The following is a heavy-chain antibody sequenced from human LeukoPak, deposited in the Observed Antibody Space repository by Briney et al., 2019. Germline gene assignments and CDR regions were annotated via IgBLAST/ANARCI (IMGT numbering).Heavy chain of an antibody. CDR2: ISSSSSTI. D-gene: IGHD3-10*01. Sequence: GSLRLSCAASGFTFSSYSMNWVRQAPGKGLEWVSYISSSSSTIYYADSVKGRFTISRDNAKNSLYLQMNRLRAEVTAVYYCARADYYGSGSYYRPPWGYYYYMDVWGKGTTVTISS. CDR1: GFTFSSYS. V-gene: IGHV3-48*01. J-gene: IGHJ6*03. CDR3: ARADYYGSGSYYRPPWGYYYYMDV.